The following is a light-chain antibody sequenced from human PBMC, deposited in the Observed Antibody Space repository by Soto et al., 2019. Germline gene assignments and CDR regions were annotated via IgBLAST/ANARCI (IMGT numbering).Light chain of an antibody. CDR2: GAS. CDR3: QQYDHWLGT. V-gene: IGKV3-15*01. CDR1: QSVSSN. Sequence: EIVMTQTPATLSLSPGESATLSCRASQSVSSNLAWYQQRPGQAPSLLIYGASSRATDIPARFSGSGSGTEFTLTISSLQSEDFVVYYCQQYDHWLGTFGQGTKVEV. J-gene: IGKJ1*01.